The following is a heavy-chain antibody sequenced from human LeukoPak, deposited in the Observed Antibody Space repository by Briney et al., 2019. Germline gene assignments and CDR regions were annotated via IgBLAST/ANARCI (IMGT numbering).Heavy chain of an antibody. V-gene: IGHV3-33*06. J-gene: IGHJ4*02. Sequence: GRSLRLSCSAPGFTFSHYGMHWVRQAPGTGLEWVAVIWSDASDKYYANSVKGRFTISRDNFKNSLYLQMNSLRADDTAVYYCAKDAQRGFDYSNSLDYWGQGTRVTVSS. D-gene: IGHD4-11*01. CDR3: AKDAQRGFDYSNSLDY. CDR2: IWSDASDK. CDR1: GFTFSHYG.